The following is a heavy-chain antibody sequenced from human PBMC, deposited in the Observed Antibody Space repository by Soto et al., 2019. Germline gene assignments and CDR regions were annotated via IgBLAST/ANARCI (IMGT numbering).Heavy chain of an antibody. V-gene: IGHV1-3*05. CDR3: ARDGRSTVKGNWFDP. D-gene: IGHD4-4*01. CDR2: INAGNGNT. Sequence: NKPTASVKVSCKASGYTFTSYAMHWVRQAPGQRLEWMGWINAGNGNTKYSQKFQGRVTITRDTSASTAYMELSSLRSEDTAVYYCARDGRSTVKGNWFDPWGQGTLVTVSS. CDR1: GYTFTSYA. J-gene: IGHJ5*02.